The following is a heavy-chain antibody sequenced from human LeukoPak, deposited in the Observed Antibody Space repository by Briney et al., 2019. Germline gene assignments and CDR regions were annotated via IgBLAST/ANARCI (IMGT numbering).Heavy chain of an antibody. CDR1: GYSISSGYY. J-gene: IGHJ4*02. CDR2: INHSGST. CDR3: ARRSFSSFDY. Sequence: SETLSLTCTASGYSISSGYYWGWIRQPPGKGLEWIGEINHSGSTNYNPSLKSRVTISVDTSKNQFSLKLSSVTAADTAVYYCARRSFSSFDYWGQGTLVTVSS. V-gene: IGHV4-38-2*02.